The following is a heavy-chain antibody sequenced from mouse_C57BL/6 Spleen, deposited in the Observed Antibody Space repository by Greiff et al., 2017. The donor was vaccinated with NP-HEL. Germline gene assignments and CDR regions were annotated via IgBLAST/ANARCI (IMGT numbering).Heavy chain of an antibody. D-gene: IGHD1-1*01. V-gene: IGHV1-15*01. Sequence: QVHVKQSGAELVRPGASVTLSCKASGYTFTDYEMHWVKQTPVHGLEWIGAIDPETGGTAYNQKFKGKAILTADKSSSTAYMELRSLTSEDSAVYYCTRRTVVETYWYFDVWGTGTTVTVSS. CDR2: IDPETGGT. CDR3: TRRTVVETYWYFDV. J-gene: IGHJ1*03. CDR1: GYTFTDYE.